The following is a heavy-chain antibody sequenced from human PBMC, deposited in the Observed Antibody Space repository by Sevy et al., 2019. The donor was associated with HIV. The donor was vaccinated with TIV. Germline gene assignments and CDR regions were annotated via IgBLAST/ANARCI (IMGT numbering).Heavy chain of an antibody. CDR2: IYYSGSI. D-gene: IGHD3-16*01. Sequence: SETLSLTCTVSGGSISSSSYYWGWIRQPPGKGLEWIGSIYYSGSIYYNPSLKSRVTISVDTSKNQFSLKLSSVTAADTAVYYCARRSPYARGMDVWGQGTTVTVSS. CDR1: GGSISSSSYY. J-gene: IGHJ6*02. V-gene: IGHV4-39*01. CDR3: ARRSPYARGMDV.